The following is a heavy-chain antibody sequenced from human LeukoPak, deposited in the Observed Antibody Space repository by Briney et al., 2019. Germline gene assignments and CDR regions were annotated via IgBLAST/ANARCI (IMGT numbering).Heavy chain of an antibody. J-gene: IGHJ4*02. V-gene: IGHV3-23*01. CDR3: AKGLTWDSTSCSD. D-gene: IGHD2-2*01. CDR1: GFIFSRYA. CDR2: IVGSGGNI. Sequence: QPGGSLRLSCAASGFIFSRYAMSWVRQAPGKGVEWVSDIVGSGGNIYYADSVKGRFTISRDNLKRSLYLQMNSLRAEDTAVYYCAKGLTWDSTSCSDWGQGTLVTVSS.